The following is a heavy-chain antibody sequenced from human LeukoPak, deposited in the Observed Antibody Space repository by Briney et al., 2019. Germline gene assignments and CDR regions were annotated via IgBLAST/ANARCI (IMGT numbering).Heavy chain of an antibody. V-gene: IGHV4-34*01. Sequence: PSETLSLTCAAYGGSSSAYWWSWIRQPPGKGLEWIGEINPSGTTNYNPPLKGRVTISLDTSKNHFSLNLSSVTAADTAVYYCARPRKHDYYDMDVWGKGTTVTVSS. J-gene: IGHJ6*03. CDR2: INPSGTT. CDR1: GGSSSAYW. CDR3: ARPRKHDYYDMDV.